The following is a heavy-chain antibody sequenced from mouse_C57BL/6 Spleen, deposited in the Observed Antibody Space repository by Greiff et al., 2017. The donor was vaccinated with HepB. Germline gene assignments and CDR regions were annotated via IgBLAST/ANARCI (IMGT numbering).Heavy chain of an antibody. V-gene: IGHV1-47*01. CDR1: GYTFTTYP. D-gene: IGHD2-5*01. J-gene: IGHJ1*03. Sequence: VQLQQSGAELVKPGASVKMSCKASGYTFTTYPIEWMKQNHGKSLEWIGNFHPYNDDTKYNEKFKGKATLTVEKSSSTVYLELSRLTSEDSAVYYCASAYYSNHWYFDVWGTGTTVTVSS. CDR2: FHPYNDDT. CDR3: ASAYYSNHWYFDV.